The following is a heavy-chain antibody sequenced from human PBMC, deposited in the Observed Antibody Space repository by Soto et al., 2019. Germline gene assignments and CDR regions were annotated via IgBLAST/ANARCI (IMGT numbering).Heavy chain of an antibody. D-gene: IGHD6-6*01. CDR1: GDSVSSNTAA. J-gene: IGHJ5*02. CDR2: TYYRSKWYN. Sequence: PSQTLSLTCAISGDSVSSNTAAWNWIRQSPSRGLEWLGRTYYRSKWYNDYALSVKSRITINPDTSKNQFSLQLNSVTPEDTAVYYCARAPRTWQLVFWFDPWGQGTLVTVSS. CDR3: ARAPRTWQLVFWFDP. V-gene: IGHV6-1*01.